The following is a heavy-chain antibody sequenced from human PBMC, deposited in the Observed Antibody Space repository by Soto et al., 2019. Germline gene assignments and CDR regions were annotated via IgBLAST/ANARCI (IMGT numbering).Heavy chain of an antibody. V-gene: IGHV3-30-3*01. CDR3: ARPNHLRDFWSGYDWYFDL. CDR1: GFTFSSYA. CDR2: ISYDGSNK. J-gene: IGHJ2*01. Sequence: GGSLRLSCAASGFTFSSYAMHWVRQAPGKGLEWVAVISYDGSNKYYADSVKGRFTISRDNSKNTLYLQMNSLRAEDTAVYYCARPNHLRDFWSGYDWYFDLWGRGTLVTVSS. D-gene: IGHD3-3*01.